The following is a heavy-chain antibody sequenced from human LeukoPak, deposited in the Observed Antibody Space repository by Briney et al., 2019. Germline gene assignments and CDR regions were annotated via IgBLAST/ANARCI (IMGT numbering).Heavy chain of an antibody. CDR3: AKMGVGIVVVITHHIDY. J-gene: IGHJ4*02. V-gene: IGHV3-23*01. D-gene: IGHD3-22*01. Sequence: TGGSLRLSCAASGFTFSSYAMSWVRQAPGKGLEWVSAISGSGGSTYYADSVKGRFTISRDNSKNTLYLQMNSLRAEDTAVYYCAKMGVGIVVVITHHIDYWGQGTLVTVSS. CDR2: ISGSGGST. CDR1: GFTFSSYA.